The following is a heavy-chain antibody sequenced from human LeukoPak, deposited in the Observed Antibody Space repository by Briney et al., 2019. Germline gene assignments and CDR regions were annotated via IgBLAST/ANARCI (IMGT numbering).Heavy chain of an antibody. CDR2: ISGSSSYI. Sequence: AGSLRLSCAASGFTFSTYNMNWVRQAPGKGLEWVSSISGSSSYIYYADSVKGRFSISRDNAKNSLYLQMNSLRAEDTAVYYCARALRGAYYFDYWGQEPWSPSPQ. CDR3: ARALRGAYYFDY. D-gene: IGHD3-9*01. J-gene: IGHJ4*01. CDR1: GFTFSTYN. V-gene: IGHV3-21*04.